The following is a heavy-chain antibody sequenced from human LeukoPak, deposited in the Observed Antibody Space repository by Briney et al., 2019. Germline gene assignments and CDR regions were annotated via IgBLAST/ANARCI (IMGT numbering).Heavy chain of an antibody. J-gene: IGHJ4*02. Sequence: GGSLRLSCAASGFTFSGSAMHWVRQASGKGLEWVGRIRSKAYGGTTEYAASVKGRFTISRDDSKSIAYLQMNSLKTEDTAVYYCTRDINGSGKTEFDYWGQGTLVTVSS. CDR2: IRSKAYGGTT. CDR3: TRDINGSGKTEFDY. CDR1: GFTFSGSA. V-gene: IGHV3-49*04. D-gene: IGHD3-10*01.